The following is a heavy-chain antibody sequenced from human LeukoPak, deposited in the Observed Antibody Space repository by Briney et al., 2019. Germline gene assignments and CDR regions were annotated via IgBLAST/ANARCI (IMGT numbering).Heavy chain of an antibody. D-gene: IGHD3-22*01. CDR3: AREENYYDSSGGLDY. CDR2: ISYDGSNT. J-gene: IGHJ4*02. V-gene: IGHV3-30-3*01. CDR1: GFTFSIYA. Sequence: GGSLRLSCAASGFTFSIYAMHWVRQAPGKGLEWVAVISYDGSNTYYAGSVKGRFTISRDNSKSTLYLQMNSLRAEDTAVYYCAREENYYDSSGGLDYWGQGTLVTVSS.